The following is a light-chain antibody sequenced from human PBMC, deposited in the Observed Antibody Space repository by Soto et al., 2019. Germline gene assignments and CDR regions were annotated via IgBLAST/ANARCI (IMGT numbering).Light chain of an antibody. J-gene: IGKJ2*01. CDR2: DAS. CDR1: QSVSIN. V-gene: IGKV3-15*01. Sequence: EIVMTQSPATLSVSPGERATLSCRASQSVSINLAWYQQKPGQTPRLLIYDASTRATGIPARFSGSGSGTEFNLTISSLQSEDFAVYYCQHHSGWVKTFGQGTKLEIK. CDR3: QHHSGWVKT.